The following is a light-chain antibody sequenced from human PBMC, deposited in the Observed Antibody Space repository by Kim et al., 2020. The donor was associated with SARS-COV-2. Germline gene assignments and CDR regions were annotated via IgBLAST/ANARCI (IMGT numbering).Light chain of an antibody. CDR2: DVT. CDR3: ASYTTGDTPV. J-gene: IGLJ2*01. CDR1: SSDIGGYTA. Sequence: GQSITISVTGTSSDIGGYTAASSYQHHPGKAPQLVIYDVTTRPPGVSRPFSGSESDNTASLTISALQAEDEADYYCASYTTGDTPVFGGGTQLTVL. V-gene: IGLV2-14*03.